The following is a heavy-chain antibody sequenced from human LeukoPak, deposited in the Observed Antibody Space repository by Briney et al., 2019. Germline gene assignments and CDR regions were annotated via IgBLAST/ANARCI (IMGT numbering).Heavy chain of an antibody. Sequence: SETLYLTCTVSGGSISSYYWSWIRQPPGKGLEWIGYIYYSGSTNYNPSLKSRVTISVDTSKNQFSLKLSSVTDADTAVYYCARGVLCGSCYYYYGMDVWGQGTTVTVSS. CDR3: ARGVLCGSCYYYYGMDV. D-gene: IGHD2-15*01. V-gene: IGHV4-59*01. J-gene: IGHJ6*02. CDR1: GGSISSYY. CDR2: IYYSGST.